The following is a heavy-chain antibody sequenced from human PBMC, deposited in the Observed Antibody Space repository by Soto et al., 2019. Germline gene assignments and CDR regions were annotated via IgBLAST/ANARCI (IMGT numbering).Heavy chain of an antibody. CDR1: GGTSRSLS. D-gene: IGHD2-15*01. Sequence: QVQLVQSGAEVKKPGSSVKVSCKASGGTSRSLSITWVRQAPGQGLEWMGGITPLFGIPNYTQKFQGRLPITAEKSTGTAYLELSSLRSEATAVYYCARDTHSAGGWFDTWGRGTLVTVSS. CDR3: ARDTHSAGGWFDT. V-gene: IGHV1-69*17. CDR2: ITPLFGIP. J-gene: IGHJ5*02.